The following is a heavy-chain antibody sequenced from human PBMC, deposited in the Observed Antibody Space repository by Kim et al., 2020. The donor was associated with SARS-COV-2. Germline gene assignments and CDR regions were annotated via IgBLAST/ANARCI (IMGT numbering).Heavy chain of an antibody. D-gene: IGHD2-8*01. J-gene: IGHJ4*01. CDR2: TSGSGNG. CDR3: VTEIEGGVGVAPFDQ. CDR1: GLTFSAHA. Sequence: GGSLRLSCEASGLTFSAHAINWVRQAPGKGLEWLAGTSGSGNGFYAASVTGRFTISRDNSKSTVYLQINSLRPEDTADYFCVTEIEGGVGVAPFDQWG. V-gene: IGHV3-23*01.